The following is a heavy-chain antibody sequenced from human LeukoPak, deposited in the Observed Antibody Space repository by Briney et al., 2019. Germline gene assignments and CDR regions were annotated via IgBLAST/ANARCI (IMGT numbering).Heavy chain of an antibody. CDR1: GFTFSTYW. V-gene: IGHV3-30*18. J-gene: IGHJ4*02. CDR2: ISYDGSYK. CDR3: AKDRYSGLNTIDY. D-gene: IGHD6-13*01. Sequence: GGSLRLSCAASGFTFSTYWMHWVRQAPGKGLEWVAVISYDGSYKFYADSVKGRFTISRDNSKSTLYLQMNSLRAEDTAVYYCAKDRYSGLNTIDYWGQGTLVTVSS.